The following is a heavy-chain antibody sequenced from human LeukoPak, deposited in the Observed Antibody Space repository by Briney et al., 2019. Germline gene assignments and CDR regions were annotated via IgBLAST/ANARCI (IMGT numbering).Heavy chain of an antibody. CDR1: GFTFSSYS. Sequence: GGSLRLSCAASGFTFSSYSMNWVRQAPGKGLEWVSSISSSSSYIYYADSVKGRFTISRDNAKNSLYLQMNSLRAEDTAVYYCARGDIKGYYDILTGRALYYFDYWGQGTLVTVSS. V-gene: IGHV3-21*01. CDR3: ARGDIKGYYDILTGRALYYFDY. CDR2: ISSSSSYI. D-gene: IGHD3-9*01. J-gene: IGHJ4*02.